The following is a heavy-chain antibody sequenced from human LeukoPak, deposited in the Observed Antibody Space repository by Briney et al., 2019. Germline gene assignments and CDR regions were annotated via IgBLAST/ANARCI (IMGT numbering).Heavy chain of an antibody. Sequence: TSETLSLTCTVSGGSISTYYWSWIRQPPGKGLEWIGYIYHSGSTNYNPSLKRRVTQSVDTSKNQFSLKLSSVTAVDTAVYYCARLRPDYDILTGFPMDVWGPGTTVTVSS. CDR1: GGSISTYY. J-gene: IGHJ6*02. CDR2: IYHSGST. CDR3: ARLRPDYDILTGFPMDV. D-gene: IGHD3-9*01. V-gene: IGHV4-59*01.